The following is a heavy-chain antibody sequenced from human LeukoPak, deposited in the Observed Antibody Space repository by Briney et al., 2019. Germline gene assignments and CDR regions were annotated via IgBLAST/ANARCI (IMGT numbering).Heavy chain of an antibody. CDR1: GFTFSSHG. Sequence: TGGSLRLSCAASGFTFSSHGMNWVRQAPGKGLEWVSGISGSGGRTYYADSVKGRFTISRDNAKNSLYLQMNSLRAEDTAVYYCARVPANQYNWNYGAGYWGQGTLVTVSS. CDR3: ARVPANQYNWNYGAGY. V-gene: IGHV3-23*01. D-gene: IGHD1-7*01. J-gene: IGHJ4*02. CDR2: ISGSGGRT.